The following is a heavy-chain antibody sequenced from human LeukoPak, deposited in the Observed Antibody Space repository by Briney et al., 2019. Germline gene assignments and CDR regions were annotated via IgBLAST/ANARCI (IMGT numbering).Heavy chain of an antibody. V-gene: IGHV4-39*07. D-gene: IGHD2-8*02. CDR3: ASLLVPGYFDY. Sequence: PSETLSLTCSVSGGSISSSSSYWGWIRQPPGKGLEWVGSIYYSGNTYYSPSLKSRLTISVDTSKNQFSLKLSSVTAADTAVYYCASLLVPGYFDYWGRGTLVTVSS. CDR2: IYYSGNT. J-gene: IGHJ4*02. CDR1: GGSISSSSSY.